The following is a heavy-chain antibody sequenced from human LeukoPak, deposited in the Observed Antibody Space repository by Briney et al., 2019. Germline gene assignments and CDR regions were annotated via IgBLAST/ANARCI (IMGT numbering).Heavy chain of an antibody. V-gene: IGHV4-59*08. Sequence: SETLSLTCTVSGGSISSYYWSWIRQPPGKGLEWIGYIYYSGSTNYNPSLKSRVTISVDTSKNQFSLKLSSVTAADTAVYYCARQDSSGWYYFDYWGQGTLVTVSS. J-gene: IGHJ4*02. CDR3: ARQDSSGWYYFDY. CDR2: IYYSGST. D-gene: IGHD6-19*01. CDR1: GGSISSYY.